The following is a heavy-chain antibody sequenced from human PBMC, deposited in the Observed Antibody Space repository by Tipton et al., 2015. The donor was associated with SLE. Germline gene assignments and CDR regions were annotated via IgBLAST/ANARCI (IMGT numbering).Heavy chain of an antibody. D-gene: IGHD1-26*01. CDR3: AASTGGILRDTLGY. CDR1: GGSISNNYW. J-gene: IGHJ4*02. Sequence: TLSLTCAVSGGSISNNYWWSWVRQPPGKGLEWIGEIYHTGRTNYNPSLKSRITVSVDKPKNQFSLKLNSVSAADTAVYYCAASTGGILRDTLGYWGQGTLVTVSS. CDR2: IYHTGRT. V-gene: IGHV4-4*02.